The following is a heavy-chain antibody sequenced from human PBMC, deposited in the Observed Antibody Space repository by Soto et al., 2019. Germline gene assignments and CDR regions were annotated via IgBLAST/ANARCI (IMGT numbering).Heavy chain of an antibody. Sequence: QVQLQESGPGLVKPSETLSLICAVSGGSISRSNWWSWVRHPPGKGLEWIGEIYHSGLTDYNPSLTSRVTMSLDKSKNQCSLNLTSVTAADTAVYYCTRVLAALGNRWYLDLWGRGTLVSVSS. V-gene: IGHV4-4*02. CDR3: TRVLAALGNRWYLDL. D-gene: IGHD2-15*01. J-gene: IGHJ2*01. CDR2: IYHSGLT. CDR1: GGSISRSNW.